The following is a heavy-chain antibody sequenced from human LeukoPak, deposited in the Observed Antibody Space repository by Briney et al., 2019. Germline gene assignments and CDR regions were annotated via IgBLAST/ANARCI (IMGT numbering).Heavy chain of an antibody. D-gene: IGHD3-10*01. CDR2: ISWNTGTI. CDR1: GFTFDDYA. V-gene: IGHV3-9*01. Sequence: PGGSLRLSCAASGFTFDDYAMHWVRQAPGKGLEWVSGISWNTGTIGYADSVKGRFTISRDNAKNSLYLQMNSLRAEDTAFYYCAKDVLTMVRGVLEYWGQGTLVTVSS. J-gene: IGHJ4*02. CDR3: AKDVLTMVRGVLEY.